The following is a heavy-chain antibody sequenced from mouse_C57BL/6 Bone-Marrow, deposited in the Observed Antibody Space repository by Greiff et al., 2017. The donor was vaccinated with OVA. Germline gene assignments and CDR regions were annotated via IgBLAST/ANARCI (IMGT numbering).Heavy chain of an antibody. CDR1: GYTFTSYW. CDR2: IYPSDSET. V-gene: IGHV1-61*01. D-gene: IGHD3-2*02. CDR3: ARGTAQARGDYFDY. Sequence: QVQLKQPGAELVRPGSSVKLSCKASGYTFTSYWMDWVKQRPGQGLEWIGNIYPSDSETHYNQKFKDKATLTVDKSSSTAYMQLSSLTSEDSAVYYCARGTAQARGDYFDYWGQGTTLTVSS. J-gene: IGHJ2*01.